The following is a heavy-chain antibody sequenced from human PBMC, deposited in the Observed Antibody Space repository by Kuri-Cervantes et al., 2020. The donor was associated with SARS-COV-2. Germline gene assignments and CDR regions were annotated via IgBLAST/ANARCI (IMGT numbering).Heavy chain of an antibody. CDR2: IIPIFGTA. CDR3: ARSLRITIFGVVIVNEYFQH. D-gene: IGHD3-3*01. Sequence: SVKVSCKASGGTFSSYAISWVRQAPGQGLEWMGGIIPIFGTANYAQKFQGRVTITADESTSTAYMELSSLRSEDTAVYYCARSLRITIFGVVIVNEYFQHWAQGTLATFPS. J-gene: IGHJ1*01. V-gene: IGHV1-69*13. CDR1: GGTFSSYA.